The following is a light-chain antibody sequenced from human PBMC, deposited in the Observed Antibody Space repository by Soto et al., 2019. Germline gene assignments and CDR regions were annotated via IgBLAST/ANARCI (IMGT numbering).Light chain of an antibody. CDR1: QSISSR. Sequence: DIQMTQSPSSLSASVGDRVTITCRASQSISSRLDWYQQKPGQAPKLLIYKATNLQTGVASRFSGSGSGTEFSLTISGLQPDDFAVYFCQQYNEFQYTFGQGTRLDI. V-gene: IGKV1-5*03. J-gene: IGKJ2*01. CDR3: QQYNEFQYT. CDR2: KAT.